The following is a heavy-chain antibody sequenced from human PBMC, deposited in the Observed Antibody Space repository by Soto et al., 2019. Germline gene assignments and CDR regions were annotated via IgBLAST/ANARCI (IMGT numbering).Heavy chain of an antibody. J-gene: IGHJ5*02. V-gene: IGHV3-74*01. D-gene: IGHD3-16*01. CDR3: TSDTFGLRDT. Sequence: GGSLRLSCAASGFPFSHYWMHWVRQTPGKGLVWVSRINPAGTTTNYADSVEGRFTISRDNADSALFLQMNSLSAEDTAIYYCTSDTFGLRDTWGQGTLVTVS. CDR2: INPAGTTT. CDR1: GFPFSHYW.